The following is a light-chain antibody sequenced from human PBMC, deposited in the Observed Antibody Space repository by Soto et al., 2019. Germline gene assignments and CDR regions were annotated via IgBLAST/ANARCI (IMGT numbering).Light chain of an antibody. CDR1: SSNIGTGYD. Sequence: QSVLTQPPSVSGAPGQRVTISCTGSSSNIGTGYDVHWYQQLPGTAPKLLIYGNSNQPSGVPDRFSGSKSGTSASLAITGLQAEDEADYYCQSFDSSRFYVFGTGTKVTVL. J-gene: IGLJ1*01. V-gene: IGLV1-40*01. CDR3: QSFDSSRFYV. CDR2: GNS.